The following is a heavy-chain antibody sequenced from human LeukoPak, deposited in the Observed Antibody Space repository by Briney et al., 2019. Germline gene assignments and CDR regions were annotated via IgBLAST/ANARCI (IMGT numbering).Heavy chain of an antibody. CDR1: GGSIGTFY. CDR3: ARVDYGTATNWFDP. Sequence: PSETLSLTCTVSGGSIGTFYWSWVRQPPGKGVEGIGYVYYSGTTNYNPSLKSRLSMSVDTSKNQFSLNLSSVTAADTGVYFCARVDYGTATNWFDPWGQGILVTVSS. J-gene: IGHJ5*02. CDR2: VYYSGTT. V-gene: IGHV4-59*01. D-gene: IGHD4/OR15-4a*01.